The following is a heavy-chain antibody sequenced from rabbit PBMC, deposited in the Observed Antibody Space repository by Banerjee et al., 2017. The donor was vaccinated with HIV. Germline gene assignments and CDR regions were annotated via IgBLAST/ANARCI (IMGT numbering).Heavy chain of an antibody. J-gene: IGHJ4*01. CDR3: VRDGPGGSYFAL. V-gene: IGHV1S47*01. D-gene: IGHD8-1*01. CDR1: GFDFSNYG. Sequence: QEQLVESGGGLVQPGGSLKLSCKASGFDFSNYGVTWVRQAPGKGLEWIGYIEPIFGNTYYANWVNGRFTISSHNAQNTLYLQLSSLTAADTATYFCVRDGPGGSYFALWGPGTLVTVS. CDR2: IEPIFGNT.